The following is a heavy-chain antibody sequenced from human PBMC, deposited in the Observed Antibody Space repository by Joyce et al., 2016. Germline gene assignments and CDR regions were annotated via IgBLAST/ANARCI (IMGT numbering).Heavy chain of an antibody. Sequence: EVQLVESGGGLIQPGGSLRLSCAASGFTVSSNYMSWVRQAPGKGLEWVSIIYSGGSTYYADSVKGRFTISRDNAKNTLYLQMNSLRAEDTAVYYCARANWNDGRFDYWGQGTLVTVSS. D-gene: IGHD1-20*01. CDR1: GFTVSSNY. CDR3: ARANWNDGRFDY. V-gene: IGHV3-53*01. J-gene: IGHJ4*02. CDR2: IYSGGST.